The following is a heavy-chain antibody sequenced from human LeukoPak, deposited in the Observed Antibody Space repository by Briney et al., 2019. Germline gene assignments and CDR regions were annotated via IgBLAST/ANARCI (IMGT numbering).Heavy chain of an antibody. CDR1: GFTFSSYW. CDR3: VRAVGGNDGRTFGY. Sequence: GGSLRLSCAASGFTFSSYWMHWVRQAPGEGLVWVSRVSSDGSITDYTDSVKGRFTISRDNAKNTLYLQMNSLRAEDTAMYYCVRAVGGNDGRTFGYWAQGTLVTVSS. V-gene: IGHV3-74*01. J-gene: IGHJ4*02. D-gene: IGHD3-3*01. CDR2: VSSDGSIT.